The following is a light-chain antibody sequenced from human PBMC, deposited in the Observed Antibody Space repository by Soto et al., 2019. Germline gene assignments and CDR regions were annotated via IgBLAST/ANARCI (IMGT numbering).Light chain of an antibody. J-gene: IGLJ1*01. CDR1: SSNIGSNT. CDR3: AAWDVSLNGHV. V-gene: IGLV1-44*01. Sequence: QAVVTQPPSASGTPGQRVTISCSGSSSNIGSNTVNWYQQLPGTAPKLLIYSNSRRPSGVPDRFSGSKSGTSASLAINGLQSEDEADYYCAAWDVSLNGHVFGTGTKVTVL. CDR2: SNS.